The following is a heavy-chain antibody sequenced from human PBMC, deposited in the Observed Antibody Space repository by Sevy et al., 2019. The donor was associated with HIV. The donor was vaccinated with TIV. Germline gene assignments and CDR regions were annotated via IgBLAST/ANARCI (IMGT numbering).Heavy chain of an antibody. CDR2: IKSKTDGGTT. CDR1: GFTFSNAW. V-gene: IGHV3-15*01. D-gene: IGHD6-13*01. J-gene: IGHJ6*02. CDR3: AKCQYSSSWFDYYYYGMDV. Sequence: GGSLRLSCAASGFTFSNAWMSWVRQAPGKGLEWVGRIKSKTDGGTTDYAAPVKGRFTISRDDSKNTLYLQMNSLKTEDTAVYYCAKCQYSSSWFDYYYYGMDVWGQGTTVTVSS.